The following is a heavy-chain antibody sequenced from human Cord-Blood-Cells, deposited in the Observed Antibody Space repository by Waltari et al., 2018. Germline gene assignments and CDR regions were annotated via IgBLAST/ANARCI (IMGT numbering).Heavy chain of an antibody. V-gene: IGHV1-69*01. D-gene: IGHD2-2*01. J-gene: IGHJ5*02. Sequence: QVQLVQSGAEVKKTGSSVKVSCKASGGTFSSYAFSRVRQAPGQGLEWMGGIIPIFGTANYAQKFQGRVTITADESTSTAYMELSSLRSEDTAVYYCARGFDEVPAAMDWFDPWGQGTLVTVSS. CDR3: ARGFDEVPAAMDWFDP. CDR1: GGTFSSYA. CDR2: IIPIFGTA.